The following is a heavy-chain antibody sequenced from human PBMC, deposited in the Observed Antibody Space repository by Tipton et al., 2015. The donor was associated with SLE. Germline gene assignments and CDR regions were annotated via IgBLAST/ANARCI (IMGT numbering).Heavy chain of an antibody. CDR3: AREECSGGSCFDF. D-gene: IGHD2-15*01. V-gene: IGHV3-53*05. CDR2: IYGGGST. CDR1: GFTVSSNY. Sequence: SLRLSCAASGFTVSSNYMSWVRQAPGKGLEWVSVIYGGGSTYYADSVKGRFTIPRGNSKNTLYLQMNSLRAEDTAVYFCAREECSGGSCFDFWGQGTLVTVSS. J-gene: IGHJ4*02.